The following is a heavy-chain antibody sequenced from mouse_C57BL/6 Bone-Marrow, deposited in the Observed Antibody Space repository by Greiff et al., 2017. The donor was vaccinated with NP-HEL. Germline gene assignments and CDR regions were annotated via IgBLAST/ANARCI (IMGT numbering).Heavy chain of an antibody. CDR1: GYTFTSYW. Sequence: QVQLQQPGAELVKPGASVKLSCKASGYTFTSYWMHWVKQRPGQGLEWIGMIHPNSGSTNYNEKFKSKATLTVDKSSSTAYMQLSSLTSEDSAVYYCAREGSGYALYAMDYWGQGTSVTVSS. J-gene: IGHJ4*01. CDR3: AREGSGYALYAMDY. V-gene: IGHV1-64*01. CDR2: IHPNSGST. D-gene: IGHD3-2*02.